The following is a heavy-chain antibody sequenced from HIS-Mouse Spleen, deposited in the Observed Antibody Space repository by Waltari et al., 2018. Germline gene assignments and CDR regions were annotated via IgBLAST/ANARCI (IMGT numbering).Heavy chain of an antibody. Sequence: QLQLQESGPGLVKPSETLSRPRTVSGGFISSSSYYVRWIRKSPGKGLEWIGSIDYSGSTYYNPSLKSRVTISVDTSKNQFSLKLSSVTAADTAVYYCAREIPYSSSWYDWYFDLWGRGTLVTVSS. CDR2: IDYSGST. CDR1: GGFISSSSYY. V-gene: IGHV4-39*07. CDR3: AREIPYSSSWYDWYFDL. J-gene: IGHJ2*01. D-gene: IGHD6-13*01.